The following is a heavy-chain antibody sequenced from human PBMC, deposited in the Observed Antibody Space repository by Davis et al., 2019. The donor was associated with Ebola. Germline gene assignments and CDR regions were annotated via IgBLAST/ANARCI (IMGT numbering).Heavy chain of an antibody. J-gene: IGHJ4*02. CDR3: TYSVVVTAMSDY. CDR1: GFTFSNYG. Sequence: PGGSLRLSCAASGFTFSNYGMHWVRQAPGKGLEWVAFISDDGTNKYYADSVKGRFTISRDNSKNTVYLQMNSLRTGDTAVYYCTYSVVVTAMSDYWGQGTLVTVSS. CDR2: ISDDGTNK. V-gene: IGHV3-30*03. D-gene: IGHD2-21*02.